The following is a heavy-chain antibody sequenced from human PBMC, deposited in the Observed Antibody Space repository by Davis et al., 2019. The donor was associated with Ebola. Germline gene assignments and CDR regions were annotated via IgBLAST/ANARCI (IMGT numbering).Heavy chain of an antibody. CDR3: ARAQFPTTSDH. CDR2: INPHNGNT. V-gene: IGHV1-18*04. CDR1: GYTFTNYG. J-gene: IGHJ4*02. D-gene: IGHD1-1*01. Sequence: AASVKVSCKASGYTFTNYGITWVRQAPGQGLEWMGWINPHNGNTNYAQNVQGRVIMTSDIATTTAYMEVGSLRSDDTAVYYCARAQFPTTSDHWGQGTLVTVSS.